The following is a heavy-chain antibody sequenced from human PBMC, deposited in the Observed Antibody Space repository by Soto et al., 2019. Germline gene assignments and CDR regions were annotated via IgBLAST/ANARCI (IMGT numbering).Heavy chain of an antibody. CDR3: GRGGSDSPMAPGY. Sequence: WGSLRLSCAASGFTFSSYWMHWVRQAPGKGLVWVSRINPDGRATNYADSVKGRFTISRDNAKNTLYLQMNRLRAEDTAVFYCGRGGSDSPMAPGYWGQGTLVTVSS. D-gene: IGHD5-18*01. J-gene: IGHJ4*02. CDR1: GFTFSSYW. CDR2: INPDGRAT. V-gene: IGHV3-74*01.